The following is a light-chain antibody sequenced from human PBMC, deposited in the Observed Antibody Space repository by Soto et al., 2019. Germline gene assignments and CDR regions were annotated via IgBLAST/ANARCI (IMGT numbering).Light chain of an antibody. CDR2: DVT. J-gene: IGLJ2*01. CDR3: CSYAGSDTYVV. CDR1: SSDIGAYNY. V-gene: IGLV2-11*01. Sequence: QSALTQPRSVSGSLGQSVTISCTGTSSDIGAYNYVSCYQHHPGKAPRLMIYDVTKRPSGVPDHFSGSKSGNTASLTIAGLQTEDEADYYCCSYAGSDTYVVFGGGTKLTVL.